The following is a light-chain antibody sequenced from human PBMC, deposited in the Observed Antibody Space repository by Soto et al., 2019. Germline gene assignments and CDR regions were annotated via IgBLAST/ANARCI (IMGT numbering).Light chain of an antibody. Sequence: QTVVTQEPSFSVSPGGTVTLTCGLSSGSVSSGCFPIWYQQTPGQAPRTLIYSTNSRSSGVPDRFSGSILGSKAALTITGAQAEDVSDYYCVLYMGGGISVFGGGTKLTVL. CDR2: STN. V-gene: IGLV8-61*01. CDR1: SGSVSSGCF. CDR3: VLYMGGGISV. J-gene: IGLJ2*01.